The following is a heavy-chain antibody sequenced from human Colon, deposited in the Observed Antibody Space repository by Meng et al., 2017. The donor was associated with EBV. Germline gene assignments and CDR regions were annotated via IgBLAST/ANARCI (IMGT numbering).Heavy chain of an antibody. CDR3: ARASYGSGSPLGESWFDP. V-gene: IGHV4-31*03. D-gene: IGHD3-10*01. CDR1: GGSISSGGYY. CDR2: IHSSGST. J-gene: IGHJ5*02. Sequence: QVPLPESGPGPVKPSQHLSLTCTVSGGSISSGGYYWSWIRQHPGKGLEWIGYIHSSGSTYYNPSLRSRLTISVDTSKNQFSLKLSSVTAADTAVYYCARASYGSGSPLGESWFDPWGQGTLVTVSS.